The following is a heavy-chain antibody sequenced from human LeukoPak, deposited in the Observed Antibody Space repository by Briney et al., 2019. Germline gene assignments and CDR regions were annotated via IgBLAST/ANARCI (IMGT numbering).Heavy chain of an antibody. D-gene: IGHD3-3*01. CDR1: GFTVSSNY. CDR2: ISGSGGST. J-gene: IGHJ5*02. V-gene: IGHV3-23*01. CDR3: AKDDFWSGFNWFDP. Sequence: AGGSLRLSCAASGFTVSSNYMSWVRQAPGKGLEWVSAISGSGGSTYYADSVKGRFTISRDNSKNTLYLQMNSLRAEDTAVYYCAKDDFWSGFNWFDPWGQGTLVTVSS.